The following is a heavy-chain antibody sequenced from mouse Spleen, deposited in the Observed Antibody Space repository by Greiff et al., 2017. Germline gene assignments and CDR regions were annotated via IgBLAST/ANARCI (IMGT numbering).Heavy chain of an antibody. Sequence: QVQLQQSGAELVMPGASVKLSCKASGYTFTSYWMHWVKQRPGQGLEWIGEIDPSDSYTNYNQKFKGKATLTVDKSSSTAYMQLSSLTSEDSAVYYCARSGYGNYPFAYWGQGTLVTVSA. D-gene: IGHD2-10*02. CDR3: ARSGYGNYPFAY. CDR1: GYTFTSYW. J-gene: IGHJ3*01. CDR2: IDPSDSYT. V-gene: IGHV1-69*01.